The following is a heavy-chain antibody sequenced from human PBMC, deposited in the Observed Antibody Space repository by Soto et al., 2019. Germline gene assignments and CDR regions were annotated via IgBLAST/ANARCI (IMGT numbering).Heavy chain of an antibody. CDR3: AYSDTARLSPFDF. V-gene: IGHV4-39*01. J-gene: IGHJ4*02. Sequence: SETLSLTCTVSGGSISSSSYYWGWIRQPPGKGLEWIGSIYYSGSTYYNPSLKSRVTISVDTSKNQFSLKLSSVTAADTAVYYGAYSDTARLSPFDFWGRGTLVTVSS. CDR2: IYYSGST. CDR1: GGSISSSSYY. D-gene: IGHD5-18*01.